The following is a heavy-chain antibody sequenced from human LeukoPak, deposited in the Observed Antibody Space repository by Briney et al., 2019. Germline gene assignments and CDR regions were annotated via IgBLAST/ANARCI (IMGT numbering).Heavy chain of an antibody. CDR3: ARVGYNDYDLDY. Sequence: TGGSLGHSCAASSFTFSRYWMSWVRQAPGKGLEWVANINEGANAKYYVDSVKGRFTISRDNAKNSLYLQMNSLRAEDTAVYYCARVGYNDYDLDYWGQGALVTVSS. J-gene: IGHJ4*02. V-gene: IGHV3-7*01. CDR1: SFTFSRYW. CDR2: INEGANAK. D-gene: IGHD5-12*01.